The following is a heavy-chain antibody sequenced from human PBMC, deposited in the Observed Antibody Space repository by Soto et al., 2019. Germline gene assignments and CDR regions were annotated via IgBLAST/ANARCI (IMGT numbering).Heavy chain of an antibody. CDR3: AKSSGYYDSRARFDY. CDR2: SSGEGYST. J-gene: IGHJ4*02. Sequence: EVQLLESGGGLVQPGGSLRLSCAASGFSFNSFAMSWVRQAPGKGLEWVSASSGEGYSTYYADSVKGRFTVSRDNSNNTHYLQMDSLRAEDTAVYYCAKSSGYYDSRARFDYWGQGSLVTVSS. D-gene: IGHD3-22*01. CDR1: GFSFNSFA. V-gene: IGHV3-23*01.